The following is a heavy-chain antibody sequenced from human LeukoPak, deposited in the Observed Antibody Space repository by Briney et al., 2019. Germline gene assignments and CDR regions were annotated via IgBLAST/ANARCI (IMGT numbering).Heavy chain of an antibody. CDR3: ARDFQLFTFYDTFDI. Sequence: ASVKVSCKASGYTFTSYYMHWVRQAPGQGLEWMGIINPSGGSTSYAQKFQGRVTMTRDTSTSTVYMELSSLRSEDTAVYYCARDFQLFTFYDTFDIWGQGTMVTVSS. CDR1: GYTFTSYY. CDR2: INPSGGST. V-gene: IGHV1-46*01. D-gene: IGHD1-1*01. J-gene: IGHJ3*02.